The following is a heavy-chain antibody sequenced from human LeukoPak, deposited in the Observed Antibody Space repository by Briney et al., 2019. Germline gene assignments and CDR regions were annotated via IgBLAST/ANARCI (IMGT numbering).Heavy chain of an antibody. CDR2: INGDGSST. CDR1: GFSVSSCW. V-gene: IGHV3-74*01. J-gene: IGHJ4*02. CDR3: ARAVSGHYGMFDY. Sequence: GGSLRLSCAASGFSVSSCWMHWVRQAPGKGLVWVSRINGDGSSTSYADSVRGRFTISRDNAKSTVYLQMNSLRVEDTAVYYCARAVSGHYGMFDYRGQGTLVTVSS. D-gene: IGHD3-10*01.